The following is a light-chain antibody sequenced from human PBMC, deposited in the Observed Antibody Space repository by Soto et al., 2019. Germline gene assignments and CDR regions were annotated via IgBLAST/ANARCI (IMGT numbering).Light chain of an antibody. CDR2: GAS. Sequence: EIVMTQSPGTLSVSPGERATFSCRASHSVSSRLAWYQQKPGQAPRLLIYGASTRATGLPARFSGSGSGTEFTLSISSLQSEDFAVYYCQHYTNWPLTFGGGTKVEIK. V-gene: IGKV3-15*01. CDR3: QHYTNWPLT. CDR1: HSVSSR. J-gene: IGKJ4*01.